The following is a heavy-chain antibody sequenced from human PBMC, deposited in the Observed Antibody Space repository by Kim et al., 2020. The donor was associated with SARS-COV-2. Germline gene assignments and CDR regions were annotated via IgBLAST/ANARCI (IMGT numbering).Heavy chain of an antibody. Sequence: GGSLRLSCAASGFIFRNSWMSWVRQAPGKGLEWVANIKEDGGEKNYVDSVKGRFTISRDNARNSLYLQMNYLGAEDTATYFCATGGGLDSFSEYMWVNYRLSYFASWGQGTLIIVSS. J-gene: IGHJ4*02. CDR3: ATGGGLDSFSEYMWVNYRLSYFAS. CDR1: GFIFRNSW. CDR2: IKEDGGEK. V-gene: IGHV3-7*01. D-gene: IGHD3-16*02.